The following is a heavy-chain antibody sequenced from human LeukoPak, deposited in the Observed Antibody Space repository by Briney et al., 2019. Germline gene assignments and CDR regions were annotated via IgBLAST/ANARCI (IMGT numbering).Heavy chain of an antibody. CDR1: GFTFSTYT. CDR3: TTDPLYYYDSTAFDI. J-gene: IGHJ3*02. CDR2: IKSKTDGGTT. Sequence: PGGSLRLSCAASGFTFSTYTMSWVRQAPGKGLEWVGRIKSKTDGGTTDYAAPVKGRFTISRDDSKNTLYLQMNSLKTEDTAVYYCTTDPLYYYDSTAFDIWGQGTMVTVSS. D-gene: IGHD3-22*01. V-gene: IGHV3-15*01.